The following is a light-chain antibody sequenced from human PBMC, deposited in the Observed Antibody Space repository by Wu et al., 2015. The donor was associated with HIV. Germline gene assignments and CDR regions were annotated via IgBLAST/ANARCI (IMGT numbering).Light chain of an antibody. V-gene: IGKV3-15*01. CDR3: QQYNCWPRT. CDR2: DAS. J-gene: IGKJ1*01. CDR1: QSVRSN. Sequence: EVVMTQSPATLSVSPGERATLSCRASQSVRSNLAWYQQKPGQASRLLIYDASTRATGIPARFSGSGSGTEFTLTISSLQSEDFVVYYCQQYNCWPRTFGQGTKVEIK.